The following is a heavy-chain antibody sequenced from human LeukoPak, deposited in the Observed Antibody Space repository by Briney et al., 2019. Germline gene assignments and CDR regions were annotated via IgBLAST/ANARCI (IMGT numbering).Heavy chain of an antibody. J-gene: IGHJ3*02. CDR2: INPTSGDT. Sequence: ASVKVSCKASGYTFTGYYMHWVRQAPGQGLEWMGWINPTSGDTNYVQKFQGRVIMTRDTSISTAYMELSRVRSDDTAVYYCARGDGDGPARRAFDIWGQGTIVTV. CDR1: GYTFTGYY. D-gene: IGHD7-27*01. V-gene: IGHV1-2*02. CDR3: ARGDGDGPARRAFDI.